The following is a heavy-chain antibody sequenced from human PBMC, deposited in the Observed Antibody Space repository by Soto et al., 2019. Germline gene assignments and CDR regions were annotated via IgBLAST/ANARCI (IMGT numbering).Heavy chain of an antibody. CDR1: GYTFTSYC. Sequence: ASVKVSCKASGYTFTSYCMSWVRRAPGQGHEWMGWISAYNGNTNYAQKLQGRVTMTTDTSTSTAYMELRSLRSDDTAVYYCARYSGYDPINYYYYGMDVWGQGTTVTVSS. D-gene: IGHD5-12*01. J-gene: IGHJ6*02. CDR2: ISAYNGNT. V-gene: IGHV1-18*04. CDR3: ARYSGYDPINYYYYGMDV.